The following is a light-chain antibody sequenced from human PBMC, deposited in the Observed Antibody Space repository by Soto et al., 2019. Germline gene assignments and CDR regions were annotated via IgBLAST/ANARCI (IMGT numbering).Light chain of an antibody. CDR1: KLGDKY. CDR2: QDS. J-gene: IGLJ3*02. CDR3: QAWDSSTRWV. V-gene: IGLV3-1*01. Sequence: SYELTQPPSVSVSPGQTASITCSGDKLGDKYACWYQQKPGQSPVLVIYQDSKRPSGIPERFSGSNSGNTATLTIGGTQAMDEADYYCQAWDSSTRWVFGGGTKVTVL.